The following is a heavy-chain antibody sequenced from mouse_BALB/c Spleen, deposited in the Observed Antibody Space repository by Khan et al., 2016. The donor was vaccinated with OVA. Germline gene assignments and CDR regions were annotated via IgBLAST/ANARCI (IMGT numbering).Heavy chain of an antibody. CDR1: GYAFTNYL. D-gene: IGHD1-1*01. J-gene: IGHJ4*01. CDR2: INPGSGGT. Sequence: QVQLKESGAELVRPGTSVKVSCKASGYAFTNYLIEWIKQRPGQGLEWIGVINPGSGGTNYHEKLKDKATLTADKSSSIAYMQLSSLTSDDSAVYFCTRPGDDYYGSSLFYARDYWGQGTSVTVSS. V-gene: IGHV1-54*01. CDR3: TRPGDDYYGSSLFYARDY.